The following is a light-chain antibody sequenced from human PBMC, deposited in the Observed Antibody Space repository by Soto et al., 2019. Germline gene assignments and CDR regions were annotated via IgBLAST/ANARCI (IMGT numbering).Light chain of an antibody. V-gene: IGLV1-51*01. Sequence: QSVLTQPPSVSAAPRQKVIISCSGNSSNIGKNYVFWYQQFPGTAPKLLIYDNYKRPSGIPDRFSVSKSGASATLAITGLHTGDEADYYCGAWDTSLRAVVFGGGTKLTVL. CDR3: GAWDTSLRAVV. CDR1: SSNIGKNY. CDR2: DNY. J-gene: IGLJ2*01.